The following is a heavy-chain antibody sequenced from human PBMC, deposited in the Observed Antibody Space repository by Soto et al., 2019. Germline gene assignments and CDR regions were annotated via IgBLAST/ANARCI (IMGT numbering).Heavy chain of an antibody. V-gene: IGHV3-74*01. CDR2: INRDGSST. J-gene: IGHJ4*02. CDR3: ARPSRVQSSSNLGY. Sequence: EVQLVESGGGLVQPGGSLRLSCAASGFTFSSYWMHWVRQAPGKGLVWVSRINRDGSSTSYADSVKGRFTISSDNGKNTLYLQMNSLRAEDTAVYYCARPSRVQSSSNLGYWGQGTLVTVSS. D-gene: IGHD6-6*01. CDR1: GFTFSSYW.